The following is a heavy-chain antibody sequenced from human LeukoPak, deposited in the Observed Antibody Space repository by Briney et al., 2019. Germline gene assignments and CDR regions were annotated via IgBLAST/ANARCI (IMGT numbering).Heavy chain of an antibody. D-gene: IGHD4-11*01. CDR2: ISYDGSNK. J-gene: IGHJ6*02. CDR3: AGAYSPYGMDV. Sequence: GGSLRLSCAASGFTFSSYAMHWVRQAPGKGLEWVAVISYDGSNKYYADSVKGRFTISRDNSKNTLYLQMNSLRAEDTAVYYRAGAYSPYGMDVWGQGTTVTVSS. V-gene: IGHV3-30*04. CDR1: GFTFSSYA.